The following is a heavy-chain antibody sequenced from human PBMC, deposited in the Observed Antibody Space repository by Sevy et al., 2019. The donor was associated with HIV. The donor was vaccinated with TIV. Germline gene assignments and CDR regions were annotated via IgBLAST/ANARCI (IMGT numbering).Heavy chain of an antibody. J-gene: IGHJ4*02. Sequence: SETLSLTCTVSGGYIRSVGYYWSWIRQPAGKGLQWIGRIFNSGSTDYSPSLKSRVTISVDTSENKVSLKLSSVTAADTAVYYCAGTDSGGYYDYWGQRTLVTVSS. D-gene: IGHD3-22*01. CDR2: IFNSGST. V-gene: IGHV4-61*02. CDR3: AGTDSGGYYDY. CDR1: GGYIRSVGYY.